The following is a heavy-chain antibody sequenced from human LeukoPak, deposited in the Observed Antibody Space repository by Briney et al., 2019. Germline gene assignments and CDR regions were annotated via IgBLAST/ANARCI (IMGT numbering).Heavy chain of an antibody. CDR3: ARAGYSGSYFVDY. V-gene: IGHV1-2*06. CDR2: INPNSGGT. CDR1: GYTFTGYY. J-gene: IGHJ4*02. D-gene: IGHD1-26*01. Sequence: GASVKVSCKASGYTFTGYYMHWVRQAPGQGLEWMGRINPNSGGTNYAQKLQGRVTMTRDTSISTAYTELSRLRSDDTAVYYCARAGYSGSYFVDYWGQGTLVTVSS.